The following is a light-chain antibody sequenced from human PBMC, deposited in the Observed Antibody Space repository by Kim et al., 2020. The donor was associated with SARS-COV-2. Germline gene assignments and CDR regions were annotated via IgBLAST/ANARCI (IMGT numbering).Light chain of an antibody. CDR1: NIGSKS. J-gene: IGLJ3*02. V-gene: IGLV3-21*04. CDR2: YDS. CDR3: QVWDSSSDPFV. Sequence: SYELTQPPSVSVAPGKTARITCGGNNIGSKSVHWYQQKPGQAPVLVIYYDSDRPSGIPERFSGSNSGNTATLTISRVEAGDEADYYCQVWDSSSDPFVFGGGTKLTVL.